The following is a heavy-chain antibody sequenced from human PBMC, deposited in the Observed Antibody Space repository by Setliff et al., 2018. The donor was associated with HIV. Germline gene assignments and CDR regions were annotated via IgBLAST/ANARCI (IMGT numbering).Heavy chain of an antibody. V-gene: IGHV5-51*01. Sequence: PGESLKISCQVSGYDFATYWIGWMRQLPGKGLEWMGIMYPGESDIRYNPSFEGQVTISADKSTGTAYLQWSSLKASDTAMYYCARQSPSGSYFDYWGQGTLVTVSS. CDR1: GYDFATYW. D-gene: IGHD1-26*01. CDR3: ARQSPSGSYFDY. CDR2: MYPGESDI. J-gene: IGHJ4*02.